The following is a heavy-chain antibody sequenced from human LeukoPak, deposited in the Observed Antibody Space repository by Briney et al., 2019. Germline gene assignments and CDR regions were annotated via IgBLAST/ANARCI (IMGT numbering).Heavy chain of an antibody. CDR2: ITATGDTA. Sequence: GGSLRLSCVASGFTFTKCAMSWIRQAPGKGLEWVAIITATGDTAYYADSVKGRFTISRDNSKNTLYLQMNSLRAEDTAVYYCAKDLGPKISGICQMWGQGTLVTVSS. CDR3: AKDLGPKISGICQM. J-gene: IGHJ4*02. CDR1: GFTFTKCA. D-gene: IGHD3-10*01. V-gene: IGHV3-23*01.